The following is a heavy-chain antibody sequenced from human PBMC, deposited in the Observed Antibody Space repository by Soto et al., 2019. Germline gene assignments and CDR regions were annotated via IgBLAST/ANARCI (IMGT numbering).Heavy chain of an antibody. CDR2: ISSSGGGT. Sequence: HPGGSLRLSCTASGFSFTSYAMNWVRQAPGKGLEWVSTISSSGGGTYYADSVKGRFTISRDNSKNTLSLQMNSLRAEDTAVYYCAKEAVDTAMATLPRSRYYGMDVWGQGTTVTVSS. CDR3: AKEAVDTAMATLPRSRYYGMDV. J-gene: IGHJ6*02. CDR1: GFSFTSYA. D-gene: IGHD5-18*01. V-gene: IGHV3-23*01.